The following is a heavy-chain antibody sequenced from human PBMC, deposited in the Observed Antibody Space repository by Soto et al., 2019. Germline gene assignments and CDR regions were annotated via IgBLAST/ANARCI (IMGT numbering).Heavy chain of an antibody. CDR3: AKDGSGYDIIPLYYFDY. CDR2: ISGSGGST. V-gene: IGHV3-23*01. CDR1: GFTFSSYA. J-gene: IGHJ4*02. Sequence: PGGSLRLSCAASGFTFSSYAMSWVRQAPGKGLEWVSAISGSGGSTYYADSVKGRFTISRDNSKNTLYLQMNSLRAEDTAVYYCAKDGSGYDIIPLYYFDYWGQGTLVTVSS. D-gene: IGHD5-12*01.